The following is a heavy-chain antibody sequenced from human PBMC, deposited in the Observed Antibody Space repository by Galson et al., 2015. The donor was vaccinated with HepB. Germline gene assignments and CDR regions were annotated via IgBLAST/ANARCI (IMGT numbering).Heavy chain of an antibody. CDR3: ARNYYDSSGHYYWAFDI. V-gene: IGHV2-70*04. Sequence: PALVKPTQTLTLTCTFSGFSLSTNGMRVNWIRQPPGKALEWLARIYWDDDKLYSRSLQTRLTISKDTSKNQVVLTMTNMDPVDTATYYCARNYYDSSGHYYWAFDIWGQGTLVTVSS. J-gene: IGHJ3*02. D-gene: IGHD3-22*01. CDR1: GFSLSTNGMR. CDR2: IYWDDDK.